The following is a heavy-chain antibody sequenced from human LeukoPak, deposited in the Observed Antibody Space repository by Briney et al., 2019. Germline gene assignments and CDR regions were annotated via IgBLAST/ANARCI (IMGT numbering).Heavy chain of an antibody. CDR3: ARDSHPTRGYSGPNWFDP. J-gene: IGHJ5*02. Sequence: GASVKVTCKASGYTFTSYATHWVRQAPGQRLEWMGWINAGNGNTKYSQKFQGRVTITRDTSASTAYMELSSLRSEDTAVYYCARDSHPTRGYSGPNWFDPWGQGTLVTVSS. CDR1: GYTFTSYA. D-gene: IGHD5-12*01. V-gene: IGHV1-3*01. CDR2: INAGNGNT.